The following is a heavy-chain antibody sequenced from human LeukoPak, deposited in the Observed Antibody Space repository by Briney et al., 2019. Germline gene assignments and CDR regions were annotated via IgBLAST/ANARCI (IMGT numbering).Heavy chain of an antibody. CDR2: ISAYSGNT. Sequence: ASVKVSCKPSGLKFTSYDLSWVRQAPGQGLEWMGWISAYSGNTNYAEKFHDRVTMTTDTSTGMAYMELRSLEFDDTAVYYCATNYGSGSAPLDPWCQGTLVTVSA. V-gene: IGHV1-18*01. CDR3: ATNYGSGSAPLDP. J-gene: IGHJ5*02. CDR1: GLKFTSYD. D-gene: IGHD3-10*01.